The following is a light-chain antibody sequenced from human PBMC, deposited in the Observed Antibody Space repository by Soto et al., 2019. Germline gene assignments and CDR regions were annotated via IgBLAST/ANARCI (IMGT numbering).Light chain of an antibody. CDR3: LVGTHGVT. J-gene: IGKJ5*01. V-gene: IGKV2-30*02. CDR2: KVS. Sequence: LMTPTPLSLPFTLGQPAAISCMSSQTLVHSDGRTYLSWFQLRPGQSPRRLIYKVSNRDSGVPDRFSGGGSGTDFTLRVSRVEAEDGGVDYCLVGTHGVTFGLGTRLDIK. CDR1: QTLVHSDGRTY.